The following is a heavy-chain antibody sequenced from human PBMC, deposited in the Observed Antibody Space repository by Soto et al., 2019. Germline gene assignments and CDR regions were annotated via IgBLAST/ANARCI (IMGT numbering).Heavy chain of an antibody. CDR2: ISAYNGNT. V-gene: IGHV1-18*01. J-gene: IGHJ5*02. CDR1: GYTFTSYG. Sequence: ASVKVSCKASGYTFTSYGISWVRQAPGQGLEWMGWISAYNGNTNYAQKLPGRVTMTTDKSTSTAYRELRSLRSEDTAVYYCARVTIFGVVVNNWFDPWGQGTLVTVSS. CDR3: ARVTIFGVVVNNWFDP. D-gene: IGHD3-3*01.